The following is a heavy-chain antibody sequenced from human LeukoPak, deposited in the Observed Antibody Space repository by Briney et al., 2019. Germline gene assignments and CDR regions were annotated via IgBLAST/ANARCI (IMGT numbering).Heavy chain of an antibody. Sequence: GAPRLSCAASGFTFSSYSMNWVRQAPGKGLEWVSSISSSNSFIFYADSVKGRFTISRDNAKNSLYLQMNSLRAEDTALYYCARSIVVPAAISGAFDIWGQGTIVTVSS. CDR1: GFTFSSYS. CDR3: ARSIVVPAAISGAFDI. D-gene: IGHD2-2*01. CDR2: ISSSNSFI. V-gene: IGHV3-21*01. J-gene: IGHJ3*02.